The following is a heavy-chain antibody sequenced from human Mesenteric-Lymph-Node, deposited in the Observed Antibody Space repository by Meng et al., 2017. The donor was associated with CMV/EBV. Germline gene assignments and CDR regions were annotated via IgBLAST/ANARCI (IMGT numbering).Heavy chain of an antibody. V-gene: IGHV3-66*02. Sequence: GESLKISCAASGFTVSTNYMTWLRQAPGKGLEWVSAIHDGDTAYYLDSVKGRFTISRDNSKNTLYFQMNSLRPEDTAVYYCARADRSGIWSFDSWGQGTVVTVSS. CDR3: ARADRSGIWSFDS. J-gene: IGHJ4*02. CDR1: GFTVSTNY. D-gene: IGHD6-13*01. CDR2: IHDGDTA.